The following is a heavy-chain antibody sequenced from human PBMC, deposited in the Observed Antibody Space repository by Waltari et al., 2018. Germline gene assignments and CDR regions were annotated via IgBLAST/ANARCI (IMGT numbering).Heavy chain of an antibody. CDR1: GFTFSKSW. CDR3: ARVAPKTYRSPVPGRDYYYGMDV. D-gene: IGHD6-13*01. CDR2: INGDGSST. J-gene: IGHJ6*02. Sequence: LVQSGGGLVQPGDSLRLSCAASGFTFSKSWMHWLRQPPGGGLVWVSRINGDGSSTSHADSVKGRFTTSRDNAKNTLYLQMKSLRVKDTGVYYCARVAPKTYRSPVPGRDYYYGMDVWGQGTAVIVSS. V-gene: IGHV3-74*01.